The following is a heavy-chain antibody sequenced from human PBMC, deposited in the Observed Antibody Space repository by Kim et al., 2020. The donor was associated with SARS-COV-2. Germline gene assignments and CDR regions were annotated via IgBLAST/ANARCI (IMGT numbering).Heavy chain of an antibody. CDR2: INHSGST. V-gene: IGHV4-34*01. J-gene: IGHJ4*02. CDR1: GGSFSGYY. Sequence: SETLSLTCAVYGGSFSGYYWSWIRQPPGKGLEWIGEINHSGSTNYNPSLKSRVTISVDTSKNQFSLKLSSVTAADTAVYYCARGRPVLRYFAWLFSLDPFDYWGQGTLVTVSS. D-gene: IGHD3-9*01. CDR3: ARGRPVLRYFAWLFSLDPFDY.